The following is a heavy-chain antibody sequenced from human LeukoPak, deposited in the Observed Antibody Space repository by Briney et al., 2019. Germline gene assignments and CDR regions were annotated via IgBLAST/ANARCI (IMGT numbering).Heavy chain of an antibody. D-gene: IGHD3-16*01. CDR1: GGSISSYY. V-gene: IGHV4-59*08. CDR2: IYHSGST. CDR3: ARLRLGVDAFDI. Sequence: SETLSLTCTVSGGSISSYYWSWIRQPPGKGLEWIGSIYHSGSTYYNPSLKSRVTISVDTSKNQFSLKLSSVTAADTAVYYCARLRLGVDAFDIWGQGTMVTVSS. J-gene: IGHJ3*02.